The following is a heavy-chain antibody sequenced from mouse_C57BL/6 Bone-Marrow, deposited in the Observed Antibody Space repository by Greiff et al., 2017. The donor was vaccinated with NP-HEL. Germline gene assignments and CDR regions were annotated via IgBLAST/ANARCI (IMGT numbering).Heavy chain of an antibody. V-gene: IGHV1-39*01. CDR3: ATPVYGSSEVNWDWYFDV. D-gene: IGHD1-1*01. CDR1: GYSFTDYN. CDR2: INPNYGTT. J-gene: IGHJ1*03. Sequence: VQLQQSGPELVKPGASVKISCKASGYSFTDYNMNWVKQSNGKSLEWIGVINPNYGTTSYNQKFKGKATLTVDQSSSTAYMQLNSLTSEDSAVYYCATPVYGSSEVNWDWYFDVWGTGTTVTVSS.